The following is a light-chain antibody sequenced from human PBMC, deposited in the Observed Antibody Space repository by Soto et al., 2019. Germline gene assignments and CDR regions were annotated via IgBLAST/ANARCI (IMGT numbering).Light chain of an antibody. Sequence: EIVLTQSPATLSLSPVERATLSGRASQTVRNNYLAWYQQKPGQAPRLLIYAASSRATGIPDRFSGSGSGTDFTLTVSRLEPEDFAVYYCQQYGNSPAITFGQGTRLEIK. CDR3: QQYGNSPAIT. CDR2: AAS. J-gene: IGKJ5*01. V-gene: IGKV3-20*01. CDR1: QTVRNNY.